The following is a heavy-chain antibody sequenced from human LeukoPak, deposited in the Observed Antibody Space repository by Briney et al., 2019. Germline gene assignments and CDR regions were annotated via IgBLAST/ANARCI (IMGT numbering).Heavy chain of an antibody. CDR1: GGSFSGYY. CDR2: INHSGST. CDR3: ARGRTLYGSGSYTDY. V-gene: IGHV4-34*01. J-gene: IGHJ4*02. Sequence: SETLSLTCAVYGGSFSGYYWSWIRQPPGKGLEWIGEINHSGSTNYNPSLKSRVTISVDTSKNQFSLKLSSVTAADTAVYYYARGRTLYGSGSYTDYWGQGTLVTVSS. D-gene: IGHD3-10*01.